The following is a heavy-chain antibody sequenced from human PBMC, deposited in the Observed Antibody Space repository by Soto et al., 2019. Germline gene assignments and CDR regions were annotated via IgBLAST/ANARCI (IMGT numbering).Heavy chain of an antibody. D-gene: IGHD2-8*02. Sequence: ASVKVSCKASGYTFTSYGISWVRQAPGQGLEWMGWISAYNGNTNYAQKLQGRVTMTTDTSTSTAYMELRSLRSDDTAVYYCARDGDPYWAPGTPTSGLIDYWGQGTLVTVSS. V-gene: IGHV1-18*01. CDR1: GYTFTSYG. CDR2: ISAYNGNT. CDR3: ARDGDPYWAPGTPTSGLIDY. J-gene: IGHJ4*02.